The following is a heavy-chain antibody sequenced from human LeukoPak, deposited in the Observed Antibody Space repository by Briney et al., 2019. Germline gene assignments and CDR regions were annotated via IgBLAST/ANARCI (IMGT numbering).Heavy chain of an antibody. CDR3: AKAWIQLWQFDY. Sequence: GGSLRLSCAASGFTFRTYYMSWVRQAPGKGLEWVAFIRYDGSNKYYADSVKGRFTISRDNSKNTLYLQMNSLRAEDTAVYYCAKAWIQLWQFDYWGQGTLVTVSS. CDR1: GFTFRTYY. D-gene: IGHD5-18*01. J-gene: IGHJ4*02. V-gene: IGHV3-30*02. CDR2: IRYDGSNK.